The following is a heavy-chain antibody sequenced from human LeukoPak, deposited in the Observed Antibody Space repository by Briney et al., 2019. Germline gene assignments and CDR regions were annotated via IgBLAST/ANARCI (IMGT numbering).Heavy chain of an antibody. J-gene: IGHJ3*02. CDR3: ATLGHAFDI. Sequence: GRSLRLSCAASGFTFSSYAMSWVRQAPGKGLEWVSGISGSGSRTFYADSVKGRFTVSRDNSKNTMYLQMNSLRAEDTAVYYCATLGHAFDIWGQGTMVTVSS. CDR1: GFTFSSYA. D-gene: IGHD3-10*01. CDR2: ISGSGSRT. V-gene: IGHV3-23*01.